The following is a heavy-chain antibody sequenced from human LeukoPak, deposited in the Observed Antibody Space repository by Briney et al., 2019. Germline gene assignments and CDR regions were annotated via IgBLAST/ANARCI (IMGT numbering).Heavy chain of an antibody. CDR3: ARDFQGSYIYYFDY. Sequence: GGSLRLSCAASGFTVSSNYMSWVRQAPGKGLEWVSVIYSGGSTYYADSVKGRFTISRDNSKNTLYLQMNSLRAEDTAVYYCARDFQGSYIYYFDYWGQGTLVTVSS. CDR2: IYSGGST. J-gene: IGHJ4*02. V-gene: IGHV3-66*01. D-gene: IGHD5-18*01. CDR1: GFTVSSNY.